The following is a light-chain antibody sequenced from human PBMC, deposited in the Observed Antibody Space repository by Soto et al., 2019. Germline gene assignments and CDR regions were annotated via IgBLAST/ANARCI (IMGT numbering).Light chain of an antibody. CDR1: QSISSY. CDR2: AAS. Sequence: DIQRTQSPPSLSASVGDRVTISCRTSQSISSYVSWYQKTPGKDPKILISAASSLQSGVPSRFSGSGSGTDFNLTISRLQTEDSATYVCQQYSVTTITFGQGTRLEIK. J-gene: IGKJ5*01. V-gene: IGKV1-39*01. CDR3: QQYSVTTIT.